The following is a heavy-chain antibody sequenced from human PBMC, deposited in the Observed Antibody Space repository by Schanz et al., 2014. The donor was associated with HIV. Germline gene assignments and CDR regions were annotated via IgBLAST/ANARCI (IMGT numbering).Heavy chain of an antibody. J-gene: IGHJ6*02. CDR3: RGYRFYYGVDF. V-gene: IGHV3-72*01. D-gene: IGHD5-18*01. CDR2: SSGKSDSYAT. CDR1: GFSFGTFG. Sequence: VQLVESGGGVVQPGRSLRLSCAGSGFSFGTFGIHWVRQAPGKGLEGVARSSGKSDSYATEYAASVTGRFTISRDDSKNSVYSQMNSLNIEDTAVYYCRGYRFYYGVDFWGQGTTVTVS.